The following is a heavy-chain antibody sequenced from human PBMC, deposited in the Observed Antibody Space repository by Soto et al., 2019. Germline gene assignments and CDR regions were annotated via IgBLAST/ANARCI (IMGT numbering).Heavy chain of an antibody. J-gene: IGHJ5*02. V-gene: IGHV3-30-3*01. CDR3: ARAGGERDNWFDP. CDR1: GFTFSSYA. D-gene: IGHD2-21*01. Sequence: QVQLVESGGGVVQPGRSLRLSCAASGFTFSSYAMHWVRQAPGKGLEWVAVISYDGSNKYYADSVKGRFTISRDNSKNTLYLQMNSLRAEDTAVYYCARAGGERDNWFDPWGQGTLVTVSS. CDR2: ISYDGSNK.